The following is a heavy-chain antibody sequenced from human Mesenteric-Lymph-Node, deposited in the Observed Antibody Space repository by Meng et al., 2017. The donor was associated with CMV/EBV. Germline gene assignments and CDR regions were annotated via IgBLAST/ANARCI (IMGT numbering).Heavy chain of an antibody. J-gene: IGHJ4*02. V-gene: IGHV4-39*07. Sequence: SETLSLTCTCSGDSISSRSHYWGWIRQPPGKGLEWIGSIYYSGNTNYNPSLKRRVTISVDTSKNQFSLKLSSVPAADTPIYYCARGRVEGRPYLAYWGQGTLVTVSS. CDR2: IYYSGNT. D-gene: IGHD6-6*01. CDR3: ARGRVEGRPYLAY. CDR1: GDSISSRSHY.